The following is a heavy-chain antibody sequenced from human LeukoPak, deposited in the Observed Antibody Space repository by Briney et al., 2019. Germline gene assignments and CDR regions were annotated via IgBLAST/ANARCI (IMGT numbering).Heavy chain of an antibody. CDR1: GFSFNCYW. CDR3: ARHGVVVTATQTNWFDP. V-gene: IGHV5-10-1*01. Sequence: ESPRTSLKGFGFSFNCYWISWVRQMPGKGLEWMGRIDPSDSYTNYSPVFQGHVTISADKSISTAYLQWSSLKASDTAMYYCARHGVVVTATQTNWFDPWGQGTLVTVSS. D-gene: IGHD2-21*02. J-gene: IGHJ5*02. CDR2: IDPSDSYT.